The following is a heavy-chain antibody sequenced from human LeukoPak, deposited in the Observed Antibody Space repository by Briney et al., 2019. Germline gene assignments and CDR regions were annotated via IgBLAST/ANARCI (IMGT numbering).Heavy chain of an antibody. Sequence: GESLKISCKGSGYSFTSYWIGWVRQMPGKGLEWMGIIYPGDSDTRYSPSFQGRFTISADKSINTAYLQWSSLKASDTAIYYCARLHYFGSGNYYNVGDYWGQGTLVTVSS. V-gene: IGHV5-51*01. CDR2: IYPGDSDT. CDR3: ARLHYFGSGNYYNVGDY. D-gene: IGHD3-10*01. J-gene: IGHJ4*02. CDR1: GYSFTSYW.